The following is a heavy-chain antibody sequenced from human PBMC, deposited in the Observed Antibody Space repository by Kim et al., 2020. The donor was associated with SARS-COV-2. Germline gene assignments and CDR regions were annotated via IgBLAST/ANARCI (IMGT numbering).Heavy chain of an antibody. CDR1: GFTFSSYS. CDR3: ARDRGSSSGYGGDYYYYYYGMDV. Sequence: GGSLRLSCAASGFTFSSYSMNWVRQAPGKGLEWVSSISSSSSYIYYADSVKGRFTISRDNAKNSLYLQMNSLRAEDTAVYYCARDRGSSSGYGGDYYYYYYGMDVWGQGTTVTVSS. CDR2: ISSSSSYI. J-gene: IGHJ6*02. V-gene: IGHV3-21*04. D-gene: IGHD6-13*01.